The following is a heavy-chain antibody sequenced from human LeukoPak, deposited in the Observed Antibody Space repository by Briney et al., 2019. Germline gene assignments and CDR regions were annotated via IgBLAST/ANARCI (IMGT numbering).Heavy chain of an antibody. D-gene: IGHD6-13*01. CDR1: GFIFTSHG. Sequence: GRSLRPSCAASGFIFTSHGMHWVRQDPGKGLEWVAVIWFDGSNQFYADSVKGRFTISRDNSKNTLYLQMNSLRAEDRAVYYCARGPYSSSWYYFEYWGQGTLVTVSS. CDR3: ARGPYSSSWYYFEY. CDR2: IWFDGSNQ. V-gene: IGHV3-33*01. J-gene: IGHJ4*02.